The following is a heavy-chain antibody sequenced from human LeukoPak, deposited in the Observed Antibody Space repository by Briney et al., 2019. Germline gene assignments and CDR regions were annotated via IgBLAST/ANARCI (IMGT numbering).Heavy chain of an antibody. CDR1: GFTFSSYA. CDR3: AILSAYSSGPPTFDY. J-gene: IGHJ4*02. D-gene: IGHD6-19*01. V-gene: IGHV3-23*01. CDR2: ISGSGGST. Sequence: GGSLRLSCAASGFTFSSYAMSWVRQAPGKGLEWVSAISGSGGSTYYVDSVKGRFTISRDNSKNTLYLQMNSLRAEDTAVYYCAILSAYSSGPPTFDYWGQGTLVTVSS.